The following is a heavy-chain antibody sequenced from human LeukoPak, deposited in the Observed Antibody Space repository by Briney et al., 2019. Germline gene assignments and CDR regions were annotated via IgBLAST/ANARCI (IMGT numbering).Heavy chain of an antibody. V-gene: IGHV3-21*01. Sequence: GGSLRLSCADSGFTFNNAWMSWVRQAPGKGLEWVSSISSSSSYIYYADSVKGRFTISRDNAKNSLYLQMNSLRAEDTAVYYCARDRDGYNSQAGWFDPWGQGTLVTVSS. J-gene: IGHJ5*02. CDR3: ARDRDGYNSQAGWFDP. CDR2: ISSSSSYI. D-gene: IGHD5-24*01. CDR1: GFTFNNAW.